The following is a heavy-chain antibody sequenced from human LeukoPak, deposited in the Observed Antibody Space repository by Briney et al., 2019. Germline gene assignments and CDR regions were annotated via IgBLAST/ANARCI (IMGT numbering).Heavy chain of an antibody. CDR2: VYKTGLF. V-gene: IGHV4-59*12. D-gene: IGHD6-6*01. Sequence: PSETLSLTCSVSGDSTTSYYWGWIRQSPGKGPEWLGYVYKTGLFDYNSSLRGRVTMSVDRSKTQFSLRLTSVTAADTAVYYCATGSASQTSDAFDIWGQGTMVTVSS. CDR1: GDSTTSYY. J-gene: IGHJ3*02. CDR3: ATGSASQTSDAFDI.